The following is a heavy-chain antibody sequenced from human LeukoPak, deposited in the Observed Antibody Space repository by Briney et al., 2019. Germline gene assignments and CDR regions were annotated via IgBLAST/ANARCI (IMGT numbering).Heavy chain of an antibody. CDR2: MYYSGNS. Sequence: SETLSLTCSVSGVSVGSAGYYWTWIRQPPGKGLEWIGYMYYSGNSNYNPFLKSRVTMSLDPSKNRFSLKLSSVTAADTAVYYWAGSQPQSGSSRFSFPYWARGPLFTAPS. CDR3: AGSQPQSGSSRFSFPY. D-gene: IGHD1-26*01. V-gene: IGHV4-61*08. CDR1: GVSVGSAGYY. J-gene: IGHJ4*02.